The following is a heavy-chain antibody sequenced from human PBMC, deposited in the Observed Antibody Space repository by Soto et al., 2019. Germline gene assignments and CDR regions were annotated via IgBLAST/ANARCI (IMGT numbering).Heavy chain of an antibody. J-gene: IGHJ6*02. Sequence: GASVKVSFKASGYTFTSYYMHWLRQAPGQGLEWMGIINPSGGSTSYAQKFQGRVTMTRDTSTSTVYMELSSLRSEDTAVYYCARDHHMTTVTTGYYYYGMDVWGQGTTVTVSS. CDR1: GYTFTSYY. CDR3: ARDHHMTTVTTGYYYYGMDV. CDR2: INPSGGST. V-gene: IGHV1-46*01. D-gene: IGHD4-4*01.